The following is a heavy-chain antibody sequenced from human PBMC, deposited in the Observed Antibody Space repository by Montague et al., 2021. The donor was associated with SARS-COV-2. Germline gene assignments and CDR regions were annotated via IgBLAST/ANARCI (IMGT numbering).Heavy chain of an antibody. CDR2: MYYCWST. V-gene: IGHV4-59*01. J-gene: IGHJ6*02. CDR1: GGSIGNYF. CDR3: ARARGGTIFGVIGAYYGMDI. D-gene: IGHD3-3*01. Sequence: SETLSLTCTVSGGSIGNYFWRWIRQSPGEGLEWFASMYYCWSTKYTPSLKSQATLSVDTSKTQFSLTLSSMTAADTAVYYCARARGGTIFGVIGAYYGMDIGGQGTTVTVS.